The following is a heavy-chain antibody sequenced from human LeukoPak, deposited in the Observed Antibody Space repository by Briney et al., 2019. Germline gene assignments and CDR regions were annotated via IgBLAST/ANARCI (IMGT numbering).Heavy chain of an antibody. Sequence: PGGTLRLSCAAFGFTFSSYGMSWVRQAPGKGLEWVSAISGSGGSTYYADSVKGRFTIFRDNSKNTLYLQMNSLRAEDTAVYYCAKIVQGHYFDWLPYFDYWGQGTLVTVSS. V-gene: IGHV3-23*01. D-gene: IGHD3-9*01. CDR1: GFTFSSYG. CDR2: ISGSGGST. J-gene: IGHJ4*02. CDR3: AKIVQGHYFDWLPYFDY.